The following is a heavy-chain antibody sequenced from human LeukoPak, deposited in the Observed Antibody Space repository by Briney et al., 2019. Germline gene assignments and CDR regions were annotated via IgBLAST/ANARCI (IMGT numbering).Heavy chain of an antibody. Sequence: GGSLRLSCVASGFSVNNNYMNWVRQGPGKGLEWVSVISSGGGTYYADSVTGRFTISRDNSKNTLYLQMNSLRVEDTAVYYCGRDLIGTAASWDCWGQGTLVTVSS. CDR1: GFSVNNNY. CDR2: ISSGGGT. J-gene: IGHJ4*02. V-gene: IGHV3-53*01. D-gene: IGHD6-25*01. CDR3: GRDLIGTAASWDC.